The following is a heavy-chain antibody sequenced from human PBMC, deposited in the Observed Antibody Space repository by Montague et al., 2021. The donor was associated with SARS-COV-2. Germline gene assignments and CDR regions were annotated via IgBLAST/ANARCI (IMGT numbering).Heavy chain of an antibody. CDR3: ARRGYTHSRLDDAFDI. CDR2: VYYSGST. D-gene: IGHD5-12*01. CDR1: GGSISDGGYS. V-gene: IGHV4-31*03. Sequence: TLSLTCTVSGGSISDGGYSWTWIRQHPGKGLEWIGYVYYSGSTFYNPSLKSRITISVDTSKNQFSLKLSSVTAADTAVYYCARRGYTHSRLDDAFDIWGQGKMVTVSS. J-gene: IGHJ3*02.